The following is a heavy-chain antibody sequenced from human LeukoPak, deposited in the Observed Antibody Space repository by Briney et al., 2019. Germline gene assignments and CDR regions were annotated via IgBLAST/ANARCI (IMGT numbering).Heavy chain of an antibody. CDR1: GFTFSSYS. D-gene: IGHD3-3*01. CDR2: ISSSSSTI. CDR3: ARGRDYDFWSGYYLGGGEVDY. V-gene: IGHV3-48*01. Sequence: GGSLRLSCAASGFTFSSYSMNWVRQAPGKGLEWVSYISSSSSTIYYADSVKGRFTISRDNAKNSLYLQMNSLGAEDTAVYYCARGRDYDFWSGYYLGGGEVDYWGQGTLVTVSS. J-gene: IGHJ4*02.